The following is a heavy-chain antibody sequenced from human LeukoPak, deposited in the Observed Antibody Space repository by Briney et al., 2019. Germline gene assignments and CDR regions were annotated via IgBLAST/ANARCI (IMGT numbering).Heavy chain of an antibody. D-gene: IGHD3-10*01. J-gene: IGHJ4*02. CDR1: GFTFSSYG. CDR2: IWYDGSNK. Sequence: GGSLRLSCAASGFTFSSYGMHWVRQAPGKGLEWVADIWYDGSNKYYADSVKGRFTISRDNSKNTLFLQMNSLRAEDTAVYYCARDVYASGSYYFDYWGQGTLVTVSS. V-gene: IGHV3-33*01. CDR3: ARDVYASGSYYFDY.